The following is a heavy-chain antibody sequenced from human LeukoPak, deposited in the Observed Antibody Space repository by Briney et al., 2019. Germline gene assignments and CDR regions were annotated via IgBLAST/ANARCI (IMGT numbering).Heavy chain of an antibody. Sequence: PGGSLRLSCAASGFTFSSYSMNWVRQAPGKGLEWVSAISGSGGSTYYADSVKGRFTISRDNSKNTLYLQMNSLRAEDTAVYYCAKDLNSGSYYAARPDAFDIWGQGTMVTVSS. V-gene: IGHV3-23*01. CDR3: AKDLNSGSYYAARPDAFDI. D-gene: IGHD1-26*01. J-gene: IGHJ3*02. CDR2: ISGSGGST. CDR1: GFTFSSYS.